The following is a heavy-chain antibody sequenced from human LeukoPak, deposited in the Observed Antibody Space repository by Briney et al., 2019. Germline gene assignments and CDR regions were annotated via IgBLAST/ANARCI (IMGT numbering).Heavy chain of an antibody. CDR2: ISAYNGNT. V-gene: IGHV1-18*01. CDR3: ARDGAYRYASGYYNVASDY. D-gene: IGHD3-22*01. CDR1: GYTFTSYG. Sequence: ASVKVSCKASGYTFTSYGISWVRQAPGQGLEWMGWISAYNGNTNYAQKLQGRVTMTTDTSTSTAYMELRSLRSDDTAVYYCARDGAYRYASGYYNVASDYWGQGTLVTVSS. J-gene: IGHJ4*02.